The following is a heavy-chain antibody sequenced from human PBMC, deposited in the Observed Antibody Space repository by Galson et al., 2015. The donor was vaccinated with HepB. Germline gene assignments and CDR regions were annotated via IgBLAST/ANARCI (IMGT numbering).Heavy chain of an antibody. CDR1: GYTFTSYA. CDR3: ARDREPYSSGWYYFDY. J-gene: IGHJ4*02. CDR2: INAGNGNT. D-gene: IGHD6-19*01. Sequence: SVKVSCKASGYTFTSYAMHWVRQAPGQRLEWMGWINAGNGNTKYSQKFQGRVTITRDTSASTAYMELSSLRSEDTAVYYCARDREPYSSGWYYFDYWGQGTLVTVSS. V-gene: IGHV1-3*01.